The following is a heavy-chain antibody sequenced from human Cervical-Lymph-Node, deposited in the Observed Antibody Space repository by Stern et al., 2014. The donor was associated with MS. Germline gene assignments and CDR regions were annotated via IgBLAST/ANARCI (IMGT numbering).Heavy chain of an antibody. CDR3: ARAAYDGYLDH. Sequence: VQLEESGSAVKKPGASVRVSCKVSGYTFIDHYLHWVRQAPGQGLEWTGRLIPSNGATIVAQSFQDRVPMTGDTSISTAYMELSGLRSDDTAVYYCARAAYDGYLDHWGQGTPVTVSS. D-gene: IGHD5-12*01. CDR1: GYTFIDHY. CDR2: LIPSNGAT. V-gene: IGHV1-2*06. J-gene: IGHJ1*01.